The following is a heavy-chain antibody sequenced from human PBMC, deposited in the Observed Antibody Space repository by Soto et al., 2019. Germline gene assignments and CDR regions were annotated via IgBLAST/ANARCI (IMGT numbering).Heavy chain of an antibody. CDR2: IHNSGTS. CDR1: GETSTRYY. V-gene: IGHV4-59*01. D-gene: IGHD3-22*01. J-gene: IGHJ5*01. CDR3: ERFFYDSLGYTCFDF. Sequence: PSEKLSHTYTWSGETSTRYYWGWCRQAPGKGLEWIGHIHNSGTSTHNPSLNGRVTISIDMSKKQFSLKLTSLTSADTAVYYCERFFYDSLGYTCFDFWSQATFVTVSS.